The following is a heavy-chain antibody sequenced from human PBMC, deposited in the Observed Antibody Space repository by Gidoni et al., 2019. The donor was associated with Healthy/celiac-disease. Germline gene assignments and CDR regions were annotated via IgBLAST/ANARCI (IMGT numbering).Heavy chain of an antibody. V-gene: IGHV3-23*01. CDR3: AKDSFANRVEGDY. D-gene: IGHD2-15*01. J-gene: IGHJ4*02. CDR2: ISGSGGST. Sequence: QAPGKGLEWVSAISGSGGSTYYADSVKGRFTISRDNSKNTLYLQMNSLRAEDTAVYYCAKDSFANRVEGDYWGQGTLVTVSS.